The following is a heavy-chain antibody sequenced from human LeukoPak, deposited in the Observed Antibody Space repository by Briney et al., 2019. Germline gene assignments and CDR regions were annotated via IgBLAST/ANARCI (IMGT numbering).Heavy chain of an antibody. D-gene: IGHD6-19*01. Sequence: SETLSLTCTVSGDSISTYYWSWIRQPPGKGLEWIGCIYYSGSTNYNPSLKSRVTISVDTSKNQFSLKLSSVTAADTAVYYCARTVIAVAFDAFDIWGQGTMVTVSS. CDR3: ARTVIAVAFDAFDI. CDR2: IYYSGST. J-gene: IGHJ3*02. V-gene: IGHV4-59*01. CDR1: GDSISTYY.